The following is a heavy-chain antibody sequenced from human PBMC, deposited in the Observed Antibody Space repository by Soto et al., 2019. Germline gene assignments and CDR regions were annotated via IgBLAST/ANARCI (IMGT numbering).Heavy chain of an antibody. J-gene: IGHJ6*02. D-gene: IGHD2-21*01. Sequence: QVQLVESGGGVVQPGRSLRLSCAASGFTFSSYGMHWVRQAPGKGLEWVAVISYDGSNKYYADSVKGRFTISRDNSKNTLYLQMNSLRAEDTAVYYCANLGPGLLDVWGQGPTVTVSS. CDR2: ISYDGSNK. CDR1: GFTFSSYG. CDR3: ANLGPGLLDV. V-gene: IGHV3-30*18.